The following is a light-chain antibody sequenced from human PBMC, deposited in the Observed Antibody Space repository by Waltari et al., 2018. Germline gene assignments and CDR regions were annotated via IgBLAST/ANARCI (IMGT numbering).Light chain of an antibody. V-gene: IGKV1-27*01. J-gene: IGKJ3*01. CDR1: QGISNF. Sequence: DIQMTQSPSSLSASVGDRVPITCRASQGISNFLVWYQQRPGKVPKLLINAASTLQSGVPSRFSGSGSGTDFTLTISSLQPEDVATYYCQKYDSAPFTFGPGTKVDIK. CDR2: AAS. CDR3: QKYDSAPFT.